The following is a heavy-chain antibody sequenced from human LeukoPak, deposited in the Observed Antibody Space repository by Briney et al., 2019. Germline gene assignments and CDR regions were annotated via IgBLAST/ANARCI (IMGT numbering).Heavy chain of an antibody. D-gene: IGHD6-6*01. J-gene: IGHJ4*02. CDR3: AKEPREEYSSSAFDY. Sequence: GRPLRLSCAASGVIFNNFAFHWVRQAPGKGLEWVAAISYDGSNKYYADSVKGRFTISRDNSKNTLYLQMNSLRAEDTAVYYCAKEPREEYSSSAFDYWGQGTLVTVSS. CDR1: GVIFNNFA. CDR2: ISYDGSNK. V-gene: IGHV3-30-3*01.